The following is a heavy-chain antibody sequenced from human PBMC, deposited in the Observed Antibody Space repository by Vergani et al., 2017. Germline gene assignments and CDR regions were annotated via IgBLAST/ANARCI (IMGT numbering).Heavy chain of an antibody. Sequence: EVQLVPSGAEVKKPGESLRISCKGSGYSFTSYWISWVRQMPGKGLEWMGRIDPSDSYNNYSPSFQGHVTLSADKCISAAYVQGSSLKASDTAMYYCARRTHYDNSAETGWFDPWGQGTLVTVSS. D-gene: IGHD3-22*01. J-gene: IGHJ5*02. CDR2: IDPSDSYN. V-gene: IGHV5-10-1*01. CDR1: GYSFTSYW. CDR3: ARRTHYDNSAETGWFDP.